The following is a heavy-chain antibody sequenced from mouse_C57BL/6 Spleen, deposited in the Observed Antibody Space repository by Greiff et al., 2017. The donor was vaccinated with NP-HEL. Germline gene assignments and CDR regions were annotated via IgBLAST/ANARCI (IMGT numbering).Heavy chain of an antibody. Sequence: QVQLQQPGAELVRPGTSVKLSCKASGYTFTSYWMHWVKQRPGQGLEWIGVIDPSDSYTNYNQKFKGKATLTVDTSSSTAYMQLSSLTSEDSAVYYCARYALDYYAMDYWGQGTSVTVSS. CDR2: IDPSDSYT. J-gene: IGHJ4*01. V-gene: IGHV1-59*01. CDR3: ARYALDYYAMDY. CDR1: GYTFTSYW.